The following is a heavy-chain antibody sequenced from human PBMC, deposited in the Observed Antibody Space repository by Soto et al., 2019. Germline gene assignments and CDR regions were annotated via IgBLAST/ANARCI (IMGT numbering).Heavy chain of an antibody. CDR1: GYTFTSYG. Sequence: ASVKVSCKASGYTFTSYGISWVRQAPGQGLEWMGWISAYNGNTNYAQKLQGRVTMTTDTSTSTAYMELRSLRSDDTAVYYCARAATGYDPYYYYYYMDVWGKGTTVTVSS. CDR3: ARAATGYDPYYYYYYMDV. D-gene: IGHD5-12*01. CDR2: ISAYNGNT. V-gene: IGHV1-18*01. J-gene: IGHJ6*03.